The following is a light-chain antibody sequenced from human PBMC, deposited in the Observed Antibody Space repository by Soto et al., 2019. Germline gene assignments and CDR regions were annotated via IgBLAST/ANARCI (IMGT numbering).Light chain of an antibody. CDR3: CSYAGSGTVV. J-gene: IGLJ3*02. Sequence: QYALTQPASVSGSPGQSITISCTGTSSDVGSYNLVSWYQQHPGKAPKLMIYEGSKRPSGVSNRFSGSKSGNTASLTISGLQAEDEADYSCCSYAGSGTVVFGGGTKLTVL. CDR2: EGS. V-gene: IGLV2-23*01. CDR1: SSDVGSYNL.